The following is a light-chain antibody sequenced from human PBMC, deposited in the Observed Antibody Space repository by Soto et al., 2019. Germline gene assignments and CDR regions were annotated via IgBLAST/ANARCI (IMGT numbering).Light chain of an antibody. CDR1: SSDVGSYNR. CDR2: DNY. CDR3: GTWDSSLNGYV. Sequence: QSALTQPASVSGSPGQSITISCTGTSSDVGSYNRVSWYQQPPGTAPKLLIYDNYKRTSGITDRISGSKSGTSATLGITGLQAGDAADYYCGTWDSSLNGYVFGPGTKLTVL. V-gene: IGLV1-51*01. J-gene: IGLJ1*01.